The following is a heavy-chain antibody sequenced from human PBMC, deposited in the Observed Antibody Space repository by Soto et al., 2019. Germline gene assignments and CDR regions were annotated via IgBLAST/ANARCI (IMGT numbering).Heavy chain of an antibody. CDR2: INPDSGDT. Sequence: GASVKVSCKASGYTFTGQYMHWVRQAPGQGLEWMGWINPDSGDTKYAQKFQGRVTMTRDTSISTVYMELSRLKSDDTAVYYCARDRGNMVAIFHHYCGMDVWGQGTTVTVSS. V-gene: IGHV1-2*02. CDR3: ARDRGNMVAIFHHYCGMDV. D-gene: IGHD3-3*02. CDR1: GYTFTGQY. J-gene: IGHJ6*02.